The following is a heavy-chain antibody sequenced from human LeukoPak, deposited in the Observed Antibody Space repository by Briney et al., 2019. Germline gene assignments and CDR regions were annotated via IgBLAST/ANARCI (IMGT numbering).Heavy chain of an antibody. V-gene: IGHV3-73*01. Sequence: GGSLRLSCAASGFTFSGSAMHWVRQASGKGLEWVGRIRSKANSYATAYAASVKGRFTISRDDSKNTAYLQMNSLKTEDTAVYYCTSLVATIKPNWGQGTLVTVSS. CDR2: IRSKANSYAT. CDR3: TSLVATIKPN. J-gene: IGHJ4*02. CDR1: GFTFSGSA. D-gene: IGHD5-12*01.